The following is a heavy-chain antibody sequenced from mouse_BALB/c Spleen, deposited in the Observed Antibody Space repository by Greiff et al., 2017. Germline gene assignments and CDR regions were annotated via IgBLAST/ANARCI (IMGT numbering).Heavy chain of an antibody. J-gene: IGHJ3*01. V-gene: IGHV2-9*02. D-gene: IGHD1-2*01. CDR1: GFSLTSYG. CDR2: IWAGGST. Sequence: QVQLKESGPGLVAPSQSLSITCTVSGFSLTSYGVHWVRQPPGKGLEWLGVIWAGGSTNYNSALMSRLSISKDNSKSQVFLKMNSLQTDDTAMYYCARGALLRLLFAYWGQGTLVTVSA. CDR3: ARGALLRLLFAY.